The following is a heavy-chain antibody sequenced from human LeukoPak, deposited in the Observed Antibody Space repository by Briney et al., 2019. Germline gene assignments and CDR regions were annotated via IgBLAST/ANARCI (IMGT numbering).Heavy chain of an antibody. D-gene: IGHD6-13*01. J-gene: IGHJ5*02. CDR1: GYSISSGYY. Sequence: PSETLSLTCAVSGYSISSGYYWGWIRQPPGKGLEWIGSIYHSGSTYYNPSLKSRVTISVDTSKNQFSLKLSSVTAADTAVYYCARLMGPQDGSSWYREVYNWFDPWGQGTLVTVSS. CDR2: IYHSGST. CDR3: ARLMGPQDGSSWYREVYNWFDP. V-gene: IGHV4-38-2*01.